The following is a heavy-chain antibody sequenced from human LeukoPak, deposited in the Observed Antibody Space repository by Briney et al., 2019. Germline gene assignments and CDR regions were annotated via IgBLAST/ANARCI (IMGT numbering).Heavy chain of an antibody. D-gene: IGHD3-10*01. CDR1: GGSFSGYY. J-gene: IGHJ4*02. CDR3: ARGPLTYWYASGSYYSN. Sequence: SETLSLTCAVYGGSFSGYYWSWIRQPPGKGLEWIGDINHSGSTNYNPSLKSRVTISVDTSKKQFSLKLSSVTAADTAVYFCARGPLTYWYASGSYYSNSGQGTLVTVSS. V-gene: IGHV4-34*01. CDR2: INHSGST.